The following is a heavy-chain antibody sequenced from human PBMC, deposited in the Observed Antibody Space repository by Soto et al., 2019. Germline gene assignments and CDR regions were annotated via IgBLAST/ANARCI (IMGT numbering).Heavy chain of an antibody. D-gene: IGHD3-10*01. CDR3: ARAATGSYHSAY. V-gene: IGHV1-18*04. CDR1: GYAFTSYG. CDR2: IAPHSGRT. J-gene: IGHJ4*02. Sequence: QVQLVQSGPEVKNPGASVRVSCVASGYAFTSYGVNWVRQAPGQGLEWMSWIAPHSGRTTYLPKFQGRVTMTAGVSTNTAYIELRSLKSDDTGIYFCARAATGSYHSAYGGQGTVVTVSS.